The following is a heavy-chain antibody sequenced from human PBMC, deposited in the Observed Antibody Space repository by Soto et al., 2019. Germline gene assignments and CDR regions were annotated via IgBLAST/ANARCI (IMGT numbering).Heavy chain of an antibody. J-gene: IGHJ6*02. CDR3: ARGKASSSWSIYYFYYGTDV. CDR2: MNPNSGNT. V-gene: IGHV1-8*01. Sequence: GASVKVSCKASGDTFTSYDINWVREATGQGLEWMGWMNPNSGNTGYAQKFQGRVTMTRNTSISTAYMELSSLRSEDTAVYYCARGKASSSWSIYYFYYGTDVWGQGTTVTVFS. CDR1: GDTFTSYD. D-gene: IGHD6-13*01.